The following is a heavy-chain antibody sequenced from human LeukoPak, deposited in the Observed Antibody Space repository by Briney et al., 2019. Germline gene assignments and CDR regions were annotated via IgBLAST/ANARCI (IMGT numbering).Heavy chain of an antibody. CDR3: ARDQNGWPAFDI. CDR1: GGSISSGDYY. Sequence: SETLSLTCTVSGGSISSGDYYWSWIRQPPGKGLGWIGSIYYSGSTYYNPSLKSRVTISVDTSKNQFSLKLSSVTAADTAVYYCARDQNGWPAFDIWGQGTMVTVSS. D-gene: IGHD5-24*01. J-gene: IGHJ3*02. CDR2: IYYSGST. V-gene: IGHV4-39*07.